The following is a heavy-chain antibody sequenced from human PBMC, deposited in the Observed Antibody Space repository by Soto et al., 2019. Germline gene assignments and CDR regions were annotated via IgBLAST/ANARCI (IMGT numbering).Heavy chain of an antibody. CDR1: GFNVSTNY. Sequence: EVQLVESGGGLMQPGGSLRLSCAASGFNVSTNYMTWVRQAPGKGLEWVSVMYSGGTTYYADSVKGRFIISRDNFKNIRYLKMNNLRAEATARYYFARGSEGLYYFHYGGQGTLFPVSS. J-gene: IGHJ4*02. CDR2: MYSGGTT. V-gene: IGHV3-53*01. CDR3: ARGSEGLYYFHY. D-gene: IGHD6-19*01.